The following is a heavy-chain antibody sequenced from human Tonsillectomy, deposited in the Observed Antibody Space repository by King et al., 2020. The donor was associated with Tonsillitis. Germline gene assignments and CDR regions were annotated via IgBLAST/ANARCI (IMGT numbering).Heavy chain of an antibody. D-gene: IGHD1-26*01. CDR2: ISYDGSNK. Sequence: VQLVESGGGVVQPGRSLRLSCAASGFTFSSYGMHWVRQAPGKGLEWVAVISYDGSNKYYADSVKGRFTISRDNSKNTLYLQMNSLRADDTAVYYCARDRSGSCDYWGQGTLVTVSS. V-gene: IGHV3-33*05. J-gene: IGHJ4*02. CDR1: GFTFSSYG. CDR3: ARDRSGSCDY.